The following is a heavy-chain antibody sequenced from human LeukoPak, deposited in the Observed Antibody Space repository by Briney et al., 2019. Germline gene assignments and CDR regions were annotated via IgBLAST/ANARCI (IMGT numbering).Heavy chain of an antibody. V-gene: IGHV3-23*01. CDR1: GFTLSSYA. D-gene: IGHD3-22*01. J-gene: IGHJ4*02. CDR3: AKQSAGSAAWYSLHYDL. Sequence: GGSLRLSCAASGFTLSSYAMTWVRQAPGRGLEWVSSVDGGGGGTYYADSVKGRFTISRDNSKDTLYLQMNGLRAEDTAVYFCAKQSAGSAAWYSLHYDLWGQGTLVTVSS. CDR2: VDGGGGGT.